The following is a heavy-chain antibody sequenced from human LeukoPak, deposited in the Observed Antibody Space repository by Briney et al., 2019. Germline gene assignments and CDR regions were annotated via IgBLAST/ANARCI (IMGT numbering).Heavy chain of an antibody. CDR1: GFTFDDYA. V-gene: IGHV3-9*01. Sequence: PGGSLRLSCAASGFTFDDYAMHWVRQAPGKGLEWVSGISWNSGSIGYADSVKGRFTISRDNAKNSLHLQMNSLRAEDTALYYCAKAPYYDILTHMDVWGQGTTVTVSS. D-gene: IGHD3-9*01. J-gene: IGHJ6*02. CDR3: AKAPYYDILTHMDV. CDR2: ISWNSGSI.